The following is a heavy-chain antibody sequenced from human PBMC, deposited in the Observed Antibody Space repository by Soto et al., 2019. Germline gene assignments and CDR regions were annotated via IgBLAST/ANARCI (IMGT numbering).Heavy chain of an antibody. CDR2: INHSGST. CDR1: GGSFSGYY. J-gene: IGHJ6*02. D-gene: IGHD2-21*02. V-gene: IGHV4-34*01. Sequence: PSETLSLTCAVYGGSFSGYYWSWIRQPPGKGLEWIGEINHSGSTNYNPSLKSRVTISVDTSKNQFSLKLSSVTAADTAVYYCARGNVVVTAIPHYYYYGMDVWGQGTTVTVSS. CDR3: ARGNVVVTAIPHYYYYGMDV.